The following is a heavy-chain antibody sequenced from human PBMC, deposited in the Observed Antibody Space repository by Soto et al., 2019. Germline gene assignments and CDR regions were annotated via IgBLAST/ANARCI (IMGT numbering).Heavy chain of an antibody. CDR1: EFTFSTHA. Sequence: PGGSLRLSCAASEFTFSTHAMSWVRQAPGKGLEWVSAISGSGGSTYYADSVKGRFTISRDTSKNTLYLQMNSLRAEDTALYYCAKSYSSNWYDYFDYWGQGTLVTVSS. V-gene: IGHV3-23*01. CDR3: AKSYSSNWYDYFDY. CDR2: ISGSGGST. D-gene: IGHD6-13*01. J-gene: IGHJ4*02.